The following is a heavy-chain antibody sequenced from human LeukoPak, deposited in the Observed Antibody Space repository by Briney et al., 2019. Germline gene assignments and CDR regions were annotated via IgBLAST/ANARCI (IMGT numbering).Heavy chain of an antibody. CDR2: MNPNSGNT. CDR1: GYTFTIYD. CDR3: ARIGVSWYQQVGWDYYYYGMDV. D-gene: IGHD2-2*01. V-gene: IGHV1-8*01. J-gene: IGHJ6*02. Sequence: ASVKVSCKASGYTFTIYDINWVRQATGQGLEWMGWMNPNSGNTGYAQKFQGRVTMTRNTSISTAYMELSSLRSEDTAVYYCARIGVSWYQQVGWDYYYYGMDVWGQGTTVTVSS.